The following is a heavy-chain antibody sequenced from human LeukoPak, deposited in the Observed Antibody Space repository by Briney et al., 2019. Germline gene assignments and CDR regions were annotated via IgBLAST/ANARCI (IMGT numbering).Heavy chain of an antibody. CDR2: INPNSGGT. J-gene: IGHJ4*02. CDR1: GYTFTNYY. Sequence: GASVEVSCKASGYTFTNYYMHWVRQAPGQGLEWMGWINPNSGGTNYAQKFQGRVTMTRDTSISTAYMELSGLRSDDTAVYYCARDLGTAYYFDYWGQGTLVTVSS. D-gene: IGHD7-27*01. V-gene: IGHV1-2*02. CDR3: ARDLGTAYYFDY.